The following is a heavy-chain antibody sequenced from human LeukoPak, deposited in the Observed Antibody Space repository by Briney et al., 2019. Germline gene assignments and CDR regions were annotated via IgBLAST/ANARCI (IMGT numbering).Heavy chain of an antibody. CDR1: GFTFSNAW. Sequence: GGSLRLSCAASGFTFSNAWMSWVRQAPGKGLEWVGRIKSKTDGGTTDYAAPVKGRFTISRDDSKNTLYLQMNSLRAEDTAVYYCARDRLVCSGGSCYSRGWYAFDIWGQGTMVTVSS. CDR3: ARDRLVCSGGSCYSRGWYAFDI. CDR2: IKSKTDGGTT. J-gene: IGHJ3*02. D-gene: IGHD2-15*01. V-gene: IGHV3-15*01.